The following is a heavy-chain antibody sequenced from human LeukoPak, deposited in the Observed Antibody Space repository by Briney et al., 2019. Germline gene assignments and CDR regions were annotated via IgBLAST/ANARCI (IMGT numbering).Heavy chain of an antibody. D-gene: IGHD1-26*01. CDR2: IYYSGST. Sequence: SETLSLTCTVSGGSISSYYWSWIRQPPGKGLEWIGYIYYSGSTNYNPSLKSRVTISVDTSKNQFSLKLSSVTPADTAVYYCARAPILYSGSYYDYWGQGTLVTVSS. CDR3: ARAPILYSGSYYDY. V-gene: IGHV4-59*01. J-gene: IGHJ4*02. CDR1: GGSISSYY.